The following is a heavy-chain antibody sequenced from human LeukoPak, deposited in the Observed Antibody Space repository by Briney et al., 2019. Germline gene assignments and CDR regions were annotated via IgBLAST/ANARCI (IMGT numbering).Heavy chain of an antibody. CDR3: ATRGGDFWSGFEN. CDR1: GDSLTDLI. D-gene: IGHD3-3*01. Sequence: ASVKVSCKVSGDSLTDLIIQWVRQAPGKGLECLGGFDPEQAKTIYAQNFQGRVTMTEDASTDTAYMELNSLKSEDTAVYYCATRGGDFWSGFENWGQGTLVTVSS. V-gene: IGHV1-24*01. J-gene: IGHJ4*02. CDR2: FDPEQAKT.